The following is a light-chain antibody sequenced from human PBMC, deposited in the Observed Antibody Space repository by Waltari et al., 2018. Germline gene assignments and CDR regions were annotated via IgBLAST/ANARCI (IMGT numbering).Light chain of an antibody. Sequence: DIQVTQSPSTLSASIEDRVNITCRANQRINNWLAWYQHKPGKAPTLLIYKSSGLQGGGPSRFSGTGSGTEVTRTISGLQPDDFATYYCLQYGRHWAFGPGTKVEI. CDR2: KSS. V-gene: IGKV1-5*03. CDR3: LQYGRHWA. J-gene: IGKJ1*01. CDR1: QRINNW.